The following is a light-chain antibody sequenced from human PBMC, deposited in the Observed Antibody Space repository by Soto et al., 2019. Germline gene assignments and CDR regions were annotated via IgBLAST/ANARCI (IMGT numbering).Light chain of an antibody. J-gene: IGLJ3*02. CDR1: TSNIGNNS. Sequence: QSVLTQPPSVSEAPRQRVTISCSGSTSNIGNNSVNWYQQLPGKAPSLLIYHDNLLSSGFLDRFSGSKSGTSASLAITGLQSDDEADYYCAAWDDSLNAWVFGGGTKLTVL. CDR2: HDN. CDR3: AAWDDSLNAWV. V-gene: IGLV1-36*01.